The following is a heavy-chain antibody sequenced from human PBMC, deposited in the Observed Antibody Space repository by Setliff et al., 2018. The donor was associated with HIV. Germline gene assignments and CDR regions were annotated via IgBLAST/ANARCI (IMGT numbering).Heavy chain of an antibody. J-gene: IGHJ4*02. D-gene: IGHD4-17*01. Sequence: GGSLRLSCVASGFTFSNYAMNWVRQAPGKGLEWVGRIKSKRDGETTEYAAPVKGRFTISRHDSRETVYLQMNSLKSEDTAVYYCADYGPLGVIWGQGTSVTVSS. CDR3: ADYGPLGVI. V-gene: IGHV3-15*01. CDR2: IKSKRDGETT. CDR1: GFTFSNYA.